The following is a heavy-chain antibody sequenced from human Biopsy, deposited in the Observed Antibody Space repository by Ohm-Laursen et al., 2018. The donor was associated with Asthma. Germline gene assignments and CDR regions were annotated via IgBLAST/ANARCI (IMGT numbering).Heavy chain of an antibody. CDR3: ARGDSSGWSHYYFDY. CDR2: IYSGGTS. Sequence: SLRLSCSASGFAVSRDHMFWVRQAPGKGLEWVSVIYSGGTSHTADSVRGRFTISRDYSKNTLYLQMHSLRAEDTAVHYCARGDSSGWSHYYFDYWGQGTLVTVSS. J-gene: IGHJ4*02. V-gene: IGHV3-53*01. D-gene: IGHD6-19*01. CDR1: GFAVSRDH.